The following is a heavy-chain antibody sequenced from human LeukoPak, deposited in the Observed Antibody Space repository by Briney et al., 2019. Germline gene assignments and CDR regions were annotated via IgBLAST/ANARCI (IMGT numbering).Heavy chain of an antibody. J-gene: IGHJ6*02. V-gene: IGHV1-8*01. D-gene: IGHD3-3*01. Sequence: GASVKVSCKASGYTFTSYDINLVRQATGQGLEWMGWMNPNSGNTGYAQKFQGRVTMTRNTSISTAYMELSSLRSEDTAVYYCARPHYDFWSGYSPSYYYYGMDVWGQGTTVTVSS. CDR1: GYTFTSYD. CDR2: MNPNSGNT. CDR3: ARPHYDFWSGYSPSYYYYGMDV.